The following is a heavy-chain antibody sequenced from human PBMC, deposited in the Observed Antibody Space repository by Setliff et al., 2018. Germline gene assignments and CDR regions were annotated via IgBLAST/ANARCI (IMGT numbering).Heavy chain of an antibody. J-gene: IGHJ2*01. CDR1: GYNFNNDW. Sequence: GESLTISCKGSGYNFNNDWIGWVRQMPGKGLEWMGSIFPGDSDTRYSPSFQGQVTISADKSISTAYLQWNSLKASDTALYYCARRFGAHYFFDLWGRGTLVTVSS. V-gene: IGHV5-51*01. CDR2: IFPGDSDT. D-gene: IGHD3-16*01. CDR3: ARRFGAHYFFDL.